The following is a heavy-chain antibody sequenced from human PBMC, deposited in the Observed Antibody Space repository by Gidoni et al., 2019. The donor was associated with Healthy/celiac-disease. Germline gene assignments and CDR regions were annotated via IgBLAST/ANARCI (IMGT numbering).Heavy chain of an antibody. CDR1: GFPFSSYA. CDR2: ISGSGGST. D-gene: IGHD5-12*01. Sequence: EVQLLESGGGLVQPGGSVSLSCAASGFPFSSYALSWVRQATGKGLEWVSAISGSGGSTYYADSVKGRFTISRDNSKNTLYLQMNSLRAEDTAVYYCAKEGGSGYDFDYYYYGMDVWGQGTTVTVSS. CDR3: AKEGGSGYDFDYYYYGMDV. V-gene: IGHV3-23*01. J-gene: IGHJ6*02.